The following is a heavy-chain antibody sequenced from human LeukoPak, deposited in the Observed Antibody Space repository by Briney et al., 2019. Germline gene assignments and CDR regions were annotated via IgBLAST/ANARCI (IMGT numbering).Heavy chain of an antibody. CDR1: GYSFTSYW. Sequence: GESLKIPCKGSGYSFTSYWIGWVRQMPGKGLEWIGIIYPGDSDTRYSPSFQCQFTISADKSISTAYLQWSSLKASDTAMYYCASLLRGYGYGYFDYWGQGTLVTVSS. D-gene: IGHD5-18*01. CDR2: IYPGDSDT. CDR3: ASLLRGYGYGYFDY. J-gene: IGHJ4*02. V-gene: IGHV5-51*01.